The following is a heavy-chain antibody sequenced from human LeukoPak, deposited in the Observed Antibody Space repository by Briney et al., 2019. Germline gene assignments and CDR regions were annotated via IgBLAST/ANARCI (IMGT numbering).Heavy chain of an antibody. CDR1: GFTFNSYE. CDR3: AELGITMIGGV. D-gene: IGHD3-10*02. CDR2: ISSSGSTI. V-gene: IGHV3-48*03. J-gene: IGHJ6*04. Sequence: GGSLRLSCAASGFTFNSYEMDWVRQAPGKGLEWVSYISSSGSTIYYADSVKGRFTISRDNAKNSLYLQMNSLRAEDTAVYYCAELGITMIGGVWGKGTTVTISS.